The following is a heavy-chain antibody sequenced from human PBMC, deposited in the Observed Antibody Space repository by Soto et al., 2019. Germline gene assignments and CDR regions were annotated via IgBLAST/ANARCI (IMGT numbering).Heavy chain of an antibody. Sequence: GGSLRLSCVASGFTFSTYAMSWVRQAPGKGLEWVSALSPTGGETYYADSVKGRFTISRDNSMNALYLQMNSLRVEDTAVYYCAHPRGYGVFDAYDIWGQGTMVTVS. V-gene: IGHV3-23*01. CDR2: LSPTGGET. D-gene: IGHD4-17*01. J-gene: IGHJ3*02. CDR3: AHPRGYGVFDAYDI. CDR1: GFTFSTYA.